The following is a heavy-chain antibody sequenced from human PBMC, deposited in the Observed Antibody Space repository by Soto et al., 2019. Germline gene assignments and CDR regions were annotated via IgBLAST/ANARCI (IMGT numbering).Heavy chain of an antibody. J-gene: IGHJ6*02. CDR1: GYTLTELS. CDR3: ATGVVKEVVVPAAYYGMDV. CDR2: FDPEDGET. Sequence: QVQLVQSGAEVKKPGASVKVSCKVSGYTLTELSMHWVRQAPGKGLEWMGGFDPEDGETIYAQKFQGRVTMPEDTSTDTAYMELSSLRSEDTAVYYCATGVVKEVVVPAAYYGMDVWGQGTTVTVSS. V-gene: IGHV1-24*01. D-gene: IGHD2-2*01.